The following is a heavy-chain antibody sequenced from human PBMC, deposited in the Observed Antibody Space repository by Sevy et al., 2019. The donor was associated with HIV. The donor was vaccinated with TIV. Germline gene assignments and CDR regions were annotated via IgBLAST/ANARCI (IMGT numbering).Heavy chain of an antibody. J-gene: IGHJ6*02. CDR3: ARIPSYCRSSSCYNNGMDV. Sequence: SGPTLVKSTQTLTLTCTFSGFSLSTSGMCVNWIRQPPGKALEWLARLDWDDDKFYSAALKTRLTIFKDTSKNEVVLIMTNIDPVDTATYYCARIPSYCRSSSCYNNGMDVWGQGTTVTVSS. D-gene: IGHD2-2*01. CDR1: GFSLSTSGMC. V-gene: IGHV2-70*17. CDR2: LDWDDDK.